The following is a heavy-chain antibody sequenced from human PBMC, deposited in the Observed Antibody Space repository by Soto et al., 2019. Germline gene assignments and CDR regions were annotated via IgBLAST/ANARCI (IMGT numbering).Heavy chain of an antibody. D-gene: IGHD6-19*01. J-gene: IGHJ4*02. Sequence: QVQLEESGGNVVQPGRSLRLSCAASGFSFSDYGMHWVRQAPGKGLESVALLSYDGDKEYYADSVKGRFTISRYHSKHTVFLQMNSLRPQDTAVYYCVKDLMGELWLGGMHYWGQGTLVTVSA. CDR3: VKDLMGELWLGGMHY. CDR2: LSYDGDKE. V-gene: IGHV3-30*18. CDR1: GFSFSDYG.